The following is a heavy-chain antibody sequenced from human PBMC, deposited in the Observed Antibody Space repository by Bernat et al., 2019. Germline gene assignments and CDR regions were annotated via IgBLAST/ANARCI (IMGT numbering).Heavy chain of an antibody. J-gene: IGHJ5*02. CDR2: ISSSSSYI. CDR1: GFTFSSYS. D-gene: IGHD5-18*01. CDR3: ARSWIQLSNWFDP. Sequence: EVQLVESGGGLVKPGGSLRLSCAASGFTFSSYSMNWVRQAPGKGLEWVSSISSSSSYIYYADSVKGRFTISRDNAKNSLYLQMNSLRAEDTAVYYCARSWIQLSNWFDPCGQGTLVTVSS. V-gene: IGHV3-21*01.